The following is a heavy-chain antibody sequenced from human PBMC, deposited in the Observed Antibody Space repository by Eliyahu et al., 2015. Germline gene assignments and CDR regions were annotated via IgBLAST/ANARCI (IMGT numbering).Heavy chain of an antibody. J-gene: IGHJ4*02. CDR3: ARGEVAAAGKRGFDY. V-gene: IGHV4-34*01. CDR2: INHSGST. CDR1: GGSFSGYY. D-gene: IGHD6-13*01. Sequence: QVQLQQWGAGLLKPSETLSLTCAVYGGSFSGYYWSWIRXPPGKGLEWIGEINHSGSTNYNPSLKSRVTISVDTSKNQFSLKLSSVTAADTAVYYCARGEVAAAGKRGFDYWGQGTLVTVSS.